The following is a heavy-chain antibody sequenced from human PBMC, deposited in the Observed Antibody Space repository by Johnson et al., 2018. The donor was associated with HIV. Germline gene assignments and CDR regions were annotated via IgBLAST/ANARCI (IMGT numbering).Heavy chain of an antibody. D-gene: IGHD6-6*01. J-gene: IGHJ3*02. CDR1: GFTFRTYA. Sequence: QVQLVESGGGVVQPGRSLRLSCAVSGFTFRTYAMHWVRQAPGKGLEWVAVLSYDGSKEYYVDSVKGRFTISRDNSKNTLYLQMNSLRAEDTAVYYCARVRQLGRGDAFDIWGQGTMVTVSS. CDR2: LSYDGSKE. V-gene: IGHV3-30-3*01. CDR3: ARVRQLGRGDAFDI.